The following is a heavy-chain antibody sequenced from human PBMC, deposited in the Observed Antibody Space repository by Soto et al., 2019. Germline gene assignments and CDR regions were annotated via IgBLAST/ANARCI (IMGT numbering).Heavy chain of an antibody. CDR2: ISSSSSYT. CDR1: GFTFSDYY. V-gene: IGHV3-11*05. J-gene: IGHJ2*01. D-gene: IGHD3-10*01. Sequence: QVQLGEAGVGMGKPGGSLRLSCAASGFTFSDYYMSWIRQAPGKGLEWVSYISSSSSYTNYADSVNGRFTISRDNAKNSLYLQMNSLRAEDTAVYYCARGGFGTPTDLWGRGTLVTVSS. CDR3: ARGGFGTPTDL.